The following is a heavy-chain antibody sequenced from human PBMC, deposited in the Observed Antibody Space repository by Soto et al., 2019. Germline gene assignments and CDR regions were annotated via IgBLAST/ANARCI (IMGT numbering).Heavy chain of an antibody. D-gene: IGHD5-18*01. J-gene: IGHJ4*02. CDR3: ARDSGYSYGLDY. Sequence: QVQLVESGGGVVQPGRSLRLSCAASGFTFSSYAMHWVRQAPGKGLEWVAVISYDGSNKYYADSVKGRFTISRDNSKNPLYLQMNSLRAEDTAVYYCARDSGYSYGLDYWGQGTLVTVSS. CDR1: GFTFSSYA. V-gene: IGHV3-30-3*01. CDR2: ISYDGSNK.